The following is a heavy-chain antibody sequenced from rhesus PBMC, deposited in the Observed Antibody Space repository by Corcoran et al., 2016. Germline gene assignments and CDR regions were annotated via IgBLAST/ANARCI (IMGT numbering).Heavy chain of an antibody. CDR2: IDGNRAVT. Sequence: QVQLQESGPGLVKPSETLSLTCTVSGGSISGYYWSWIRQPPGKGLEGIGNIDGNRAVTNYNTSLKSGVTISKDTSKNQFSLKRSSVTAADTAVYYCAGGRDFDYWGQGVLVTVSS. V-gene: IGHV4-81*01. CDR3: AGGRDFDY. CDR1: GGSISGYY. J-gene: IGHJ4*01.